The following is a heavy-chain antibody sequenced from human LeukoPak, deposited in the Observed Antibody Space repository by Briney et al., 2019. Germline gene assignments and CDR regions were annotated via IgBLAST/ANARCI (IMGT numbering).Heavy chain of an antibody. CDR2: IHDSGST. V-gene: IGHV4-59*11. CDR1: SGSINNHY. D-gene: IGHD5-18*01. CDR3: ARDQIGYGLDY. J-gene: IGHJ4*02. Sequence: SETLSLTCIVSSGSINNHYWSWLRQSPGKGLEGIGYIHDSGSTNYNPSLKSRVTISIDTSKNQFSLKLSSVTAADTAVYYCARDQIGYGLDYWGQGTLVTVSS.